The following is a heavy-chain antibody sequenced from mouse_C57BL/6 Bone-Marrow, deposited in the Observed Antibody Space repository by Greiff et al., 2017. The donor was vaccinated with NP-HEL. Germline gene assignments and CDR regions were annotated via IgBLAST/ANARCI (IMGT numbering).Heavy chain of an antibody. CDR2: ISYSGST. Sequence: EVQGVESGPGMVKPSQSLSLTCTVTGYSITSGYDWHWIRHFPGNKLEWMGYISYSGSTNYNPSLKSRISITHDTSKNHFFLKLNSVTTEDTATYYCARGYYGSSHWYFDVWGTGTTVTVSS. CDR3: ARGYYGSSHWYFDV. J-gene: IGHJ1*03. V-gene: IGHV3-1*01. CDR1: GYSITSGYD. D-gene: IGHD1-1*01.